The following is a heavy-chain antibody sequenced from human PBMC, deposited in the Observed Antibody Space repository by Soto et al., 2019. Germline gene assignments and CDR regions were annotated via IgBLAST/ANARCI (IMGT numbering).Heavy chain of an antibody. D-gene: IGHD2-15*01. CDR2: IVVGSGNT. CDR3: AADAVVAVTPAWFDP. J-gene: IGHJ5*02. Sequence: ASVKVSCKASGFTFTSSAMQWVRQARGQCLEWIGWIVVGSGNTNYAQKFQERVTITRDMSTSTAYMELSSLRSEDTAVYYCAADAVVAVTPAWFDPWGQGTLVTVSS. V-gene: IGHV1-58*02. CDR1: GFTFTSSA.